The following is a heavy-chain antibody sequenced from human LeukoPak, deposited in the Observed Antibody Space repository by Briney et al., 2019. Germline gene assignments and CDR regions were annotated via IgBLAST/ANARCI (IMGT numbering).Heavy chain of an antibody. CDR1: GFTVSSNY. CDR2: ISGSGGST. D-gene: IGHD2-21*02. V-gene: IGHV3-23*01. CDR3: AKVRSGGDYGY. J-gene: IGHJ4*02. Sequence: PGGSLRLSCAASGFTVSSNYMSWVRQAPGRGLEWVSAISGSGGSTYYADSVKGRFTISRDNSKNTLYLQMNSLRAEDTAVYYCAKVRSGGDYGYWGQGTLVTVSS.